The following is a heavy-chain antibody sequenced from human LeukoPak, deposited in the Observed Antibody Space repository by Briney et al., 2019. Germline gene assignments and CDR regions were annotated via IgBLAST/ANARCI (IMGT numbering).Heavy chain of an antibody. J-gene: IGHJ4*02. CDR1: GYTFTNYA. CDR2: INAGYSNT. Sequence: ASVKVSCKASGYTFTNYAIHWVRQAAGQRLEWMGWINAGYSNTKYSQKFQGRVTITMDTSASTAYMELSSLRSEDTAVYYCARDMGGSGSYSYWGQGTLITVPS. CDR3: ARDMGGSGSYSY. V-gene: IGHV1-3*01. D-gene: IGHD3-10*01.